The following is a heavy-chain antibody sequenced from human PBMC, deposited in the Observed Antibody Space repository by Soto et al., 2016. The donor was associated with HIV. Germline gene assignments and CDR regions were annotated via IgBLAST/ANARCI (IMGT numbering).Heavy chain of an antibody. CDR1: GFTVNTNY. Sequence: EVQLVESGGGLVQPGGSLRLSCAVSGFTVNTNYMSWVRQAPGEGLEWVSILYSGGNTYYADSVRGRFAISRDNSKNTLYLQMNSLRPEDTAVYYCARGWESYCGGNCYIDYWGQGTLVTVSS. D-gene: IGHD2-21*02. J-gene: IGHJ4*02. CDR2: LYSGGNT. CDR3: ARGWESYCGGNCYIDY. V-gene: IGHV3-66*01.